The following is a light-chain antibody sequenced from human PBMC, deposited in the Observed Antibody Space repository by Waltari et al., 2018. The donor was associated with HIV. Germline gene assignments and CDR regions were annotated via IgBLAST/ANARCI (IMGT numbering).Light chain of an antibody. Sequence: SYVLTQPPSVSVAPGKTARITCGGNNIASKSVHWYQHKPGQAPVLVISDDSDRPSGIPERFSGSNSWNTATLTISRVEAGDEADYYCQVWDSSGDHPLFGGGTKLTVL. CDR2: DDS. CDR3: QVWDSSGDHPL. V-gene: IGLV3-21*04. CDR1: NIASKS. J-gene: IGLJ2*01.